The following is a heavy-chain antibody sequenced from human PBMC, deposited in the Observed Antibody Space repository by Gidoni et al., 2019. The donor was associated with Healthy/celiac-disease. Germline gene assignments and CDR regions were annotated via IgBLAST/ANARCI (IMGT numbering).Heavy chain of an antibody. J-gene: IGHJ4*02. CDR1: GGTFSSYA. Sequence: QVQLVQSGAEVKKPGSSVKVSCKASGGTFSSYAISWVRQAPGQGLEWMGRIIPILGIANYAQKFQGRVTITADKSTSTAYMELSSLRSEDTAVYYCARVTRVQLWPPDGYWGQGTLVTVSS. V-gene: IGHV1-69*04. D-gene: IGHD5-18*01. CDR2: IIPILGIA. CDR3: ARVTRVQLWPPDGY.